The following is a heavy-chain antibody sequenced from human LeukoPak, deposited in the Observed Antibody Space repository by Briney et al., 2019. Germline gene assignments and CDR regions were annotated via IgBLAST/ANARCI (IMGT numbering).Heavy chain of an antibody. V-gene: IGHV3-21*01. J-gene: IGHJ3*02. CDR1: GFTFSSYS. D-gene: IGHD2-21*02. CDR3: ARAGGDYAFDI. Sequence: GGSLTLSCAASGFTFSSYSMNWVRQAPGKGLEWVSSISSSSSYIYYADSVKGRFTISRDNAKNSLYLQMNSLRAEDTAVYYCARAGGDYAFDIWGQGTMVTVSS. CDR2: ISSSSSYI.